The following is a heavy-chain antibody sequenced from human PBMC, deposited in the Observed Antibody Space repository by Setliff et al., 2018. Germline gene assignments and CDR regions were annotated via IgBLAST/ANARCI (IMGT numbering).Heavy chain of an antibody. CDR1: GYTFTTYA. J-gene: IGHJ6*03. D-gene: IGHD3-10*01. CDR3: ARGSRFGTIVYKGDYYMDV. CDR2: INTNTGNP. V-gene: IGHV7-4-1*02. Sequence: ASVKVSCKASGYTFTTYAISWMRQAPGQGLEWMGWINTNTGNPSYAQGFTGRFVFSLDTSVSTAYLQISSLKAEDTAIYYCARGSRFGTIVYKGDYYMDVWGKGTTVTVSS.